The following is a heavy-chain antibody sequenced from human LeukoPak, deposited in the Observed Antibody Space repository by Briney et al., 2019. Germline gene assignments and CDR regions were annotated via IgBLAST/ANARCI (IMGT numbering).Heavy chain of an antibody. CDR1: GYTFTSYF. Sequence: GASVKVSCKASGYTFTSYFMHWVRQAPGQGLEWMGWMNPNSGNTNYAQKLQGRVTMTTDTSTSTAYMELRSLRSDDTAVYYCARDKLRFLEWSSAFDIWGQGTMVTVSS. CDR2: MNPNSGNT. J-gene: IGHJ3*02. D-gene: IGHD3-3*01. CDR3: ARDKLRFLEWSSAFDI. V-gene: IGHV1-18*04.